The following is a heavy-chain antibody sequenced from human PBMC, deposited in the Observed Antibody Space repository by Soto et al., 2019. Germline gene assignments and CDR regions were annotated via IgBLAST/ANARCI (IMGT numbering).Heavy chain of an antibody. CDR3: ARDGGYCSGGSCYSYYYYYGMDV. Sequence: GASVKVFCKASGYTFTGYYMHWVRQAPGQGLEWMGWINPNSGGTNYAQKFQGRVTMTRDTSISTAYMELSRLRSDDTAVYYCARDGGYCSGGSCYSYYYYYGMDVWGQGTTVTVSS. J-gene: IGHJ6*02. V-gene: IGHV1-2*02. CDR1: GYTFTGYY. CDR2: INPNSGGT. D-gene: IGHD2-15*01.